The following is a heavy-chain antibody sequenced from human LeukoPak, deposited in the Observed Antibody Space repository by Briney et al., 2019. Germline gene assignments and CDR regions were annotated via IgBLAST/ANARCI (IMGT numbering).Heavy chain of an antibody. CDR3: ARGGGYSYGILDY. V-gene: IGHV1-8*01. J-gene: IGHJ4*02. CDR1: GYTFTSYD. Sequence: GASVKVSCKASGYTFTSYDINWVRQATGQGLEWMGWMNPNSGNTGYAQKFQGRVSMTRNTSISTVYMELSSLKSEDTAVYYCARGGGYSYGILDYWAQGTPVTVSS. D-gene: IGHD5-18*01. CDR2: MNPNSGNT.